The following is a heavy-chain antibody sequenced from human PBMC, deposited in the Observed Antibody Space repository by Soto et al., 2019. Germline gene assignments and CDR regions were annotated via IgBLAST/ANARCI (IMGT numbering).Heavy chain of an antibody. CDR2: IYYSGST. CDR1: GGSISSSSYY. J-gene: IGHJ6*02. Sequence: PSETLSLTCTVSGGSISSSSYYWGWILHPPGKGLEWIGSIYYSGSTYYNPSLKSRVTISVDTSKNQFSLKLSSVTAADTAVYYCARHTQGYCSSTSCPSYYYYGMDVWGQGTTVTVSS. D-gene: IGHD2-2*01. V-gene: IGHV4-39*01. CDR3: ARHTQGYCSSTSCPSYYYYGMDV.